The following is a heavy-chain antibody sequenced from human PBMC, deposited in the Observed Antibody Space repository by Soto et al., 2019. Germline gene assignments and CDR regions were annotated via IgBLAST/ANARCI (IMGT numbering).Heavy chain of an antibody. CDR3: AREAGSSGWYRSFDAFDI. CDR2: ISAYNGNT. CDR1: GYTFTSYG. Sequence: GPVKVSCKASGYTFTSYGISWVRQAPGQGLEWMGWISAYNGNTNYAQKLQGRVTMTTDTSTGTAYMTLRSLRSDDTAVYYCAREAGSSGWYRSFDAFDIWGQGTMVTVSS. J-gene: IGHJ3*02. V-gene: IGHV1-18*01. D-gene: IGHD6-19*01.